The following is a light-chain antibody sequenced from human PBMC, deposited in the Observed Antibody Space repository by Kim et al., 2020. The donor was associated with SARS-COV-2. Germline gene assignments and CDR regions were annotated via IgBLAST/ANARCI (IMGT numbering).Light chain of an antibody. V-gene: IGKV1-39*01. CDR2: DAS. CDR1: QSIGTF. CDR3: QQYYSSWT. Sequence: SASVGDRVTITCRASQSIGTFLNWYQQRPGKAPKLLIYDASSLQSGAPSRFSGSGSGTDFTLTISSLQPEDFATYSCQQYYSSWTFGQGTKVDIK. J-gene: IGKJ1*01.